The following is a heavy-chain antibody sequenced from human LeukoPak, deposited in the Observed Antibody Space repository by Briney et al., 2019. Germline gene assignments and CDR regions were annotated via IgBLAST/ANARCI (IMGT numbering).Heavy chain of an antibody. CDR3: ARDGVATITVDY. J-gene: IGHJ4*02. CDR1: GFTFSSYS. CDR2: ISSSSSYI. Sequence: GGSLRLSCAASGFTFSSYSMNWVRQAPGKGLEWVSSISSSSSYIYYADSVKGRFTISRDNAKNSLYLQMNSLRAEDTAVYYCARDGVATITVDYWAREPWSPSPQ. V-gene: IGHV3-21*01. D-gene: IGHD5-24*01.